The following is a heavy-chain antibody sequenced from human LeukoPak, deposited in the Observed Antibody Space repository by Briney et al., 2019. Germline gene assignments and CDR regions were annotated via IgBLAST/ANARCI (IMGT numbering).Heavy chain of an antibody. J-gene: IGHJ6*03. CDR3: ARGGRGLWFGNYMDV. CDR2: IYHSGST. Sequence: SETLSLTCIVSGYSISSGYYWGWIRQPPGKGLERIGSIYHSGSTNYNPSLKGRVTISVDTSKNQFSLKLSSVTAADTAVYYCARGGRGLWFGNYMDVWGKGTTVTISS. V-gene: IGHV4-38-2*02. D-gene: IGHD3-10*01. CDR1: GYSISSGYY.